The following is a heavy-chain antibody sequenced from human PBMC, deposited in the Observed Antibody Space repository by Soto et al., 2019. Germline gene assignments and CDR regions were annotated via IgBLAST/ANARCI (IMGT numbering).Heavy chain of an antibody. Sequence: SVKVSCKASGGTFSSYAISWVRQAPGQGLERMGGIIPIFGTANYAQKFQGRVTITADESTSTAYMELSSLRSEDTAVYYCGGDYSYDSSGYYSAVHYSGMDVWGQGPTVTV. CDR2: IIPIFGTA. CDR3: GGDYSYDSSGYYSAVHYSGMDV. V-gene: IGHV1-69*13. CDR1: GGTFSSYA. J-gene: IGHJ6*02. D-gene: IGHD3-22*01.